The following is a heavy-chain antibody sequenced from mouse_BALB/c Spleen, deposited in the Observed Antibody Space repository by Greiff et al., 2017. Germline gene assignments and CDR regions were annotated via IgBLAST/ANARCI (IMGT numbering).Heavy chain of an antibody. CDR1: GFSLTSYG. J-gene: IGHJ2*01. V-gene: IGHV2-9*02. CDR3: ARDDYYGRSYDD. CDR2: IWAGGST. D-gene: IGHD1-1*01. Sequence: VQLKESGPGLVAPSQSLSITCTVSGFSLTSYGVHWVRQPPGKGLEWLGVIWAGGSTNYNSALMSRLSISKDNTKGQVFLKMNSLQTDDTARYYCARDDYYGRSYDDWGQGTTLTVAS.